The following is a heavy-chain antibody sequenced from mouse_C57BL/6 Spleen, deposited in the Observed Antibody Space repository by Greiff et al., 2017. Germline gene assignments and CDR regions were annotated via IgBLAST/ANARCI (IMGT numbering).Heavy chain of an antibody. J-gene: IGHJ3*01. CDR3: AREVYYSNSWFAY. Sequence: VQLQQPGAELVKPGASVKLSCKASGYTFTSYWMHWVKQRPGRGLEWIGRIDPNSGGTKYNEKFKSKATLTVDKPSSTAYIQLSSLTSEDSAVYYCAREVYYSNSWFAYWGQGTLVTVSA. V-gene: IGHV1-72*01. CDR1: GYTFTSYW. D-gene: IGHD2-5*01. CDR2: IDPNSGGT.